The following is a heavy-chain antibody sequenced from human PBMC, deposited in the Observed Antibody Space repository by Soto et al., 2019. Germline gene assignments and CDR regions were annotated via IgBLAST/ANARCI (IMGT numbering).Heavy chain of an antibody. CDR2: INPNCGGT. CDR3: ARGDTICGVVTSGYYGMDV. CDR1: GYTFTGYY. J-gene: IGHJ6*02. V-gene: IGHV1-2*04. Sequence: ASVKVSCKASGYTFTGYYMHWVRQAPGQGLEWMGWINPNCGGTNYAQKFQGWVTMTRDTSISTAYMELSRLRSDDTAVYYCARGDTICGVVTSGYYGMDVWGQGTTVTVSS. D-gene: IGHD3-3*01.